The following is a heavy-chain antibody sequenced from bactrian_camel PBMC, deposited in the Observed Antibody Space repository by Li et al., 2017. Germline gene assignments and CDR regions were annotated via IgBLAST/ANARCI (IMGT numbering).Heavy chain of an antibody. CDR2: ISNGGTRT. V-gene: IGHV3S40*01. CDR3: AAVRVKARDSCTKFRYAFGY. Sequence: VQLVESGGGSVQAGGSLRLSCAASGYIFSGCGMGWYRQAPGKGIEWVSSISNGGTRTYYADSVKDRFTISRDNAKNTLYLQVDNLIPEDTAMYYCAAVRVKARDSCTKFRYAFGYWGQGTQVTVS. J-gene: IGHJ4*01. CDR1: GYIFSGCG. D-gene: IGHD4*01.